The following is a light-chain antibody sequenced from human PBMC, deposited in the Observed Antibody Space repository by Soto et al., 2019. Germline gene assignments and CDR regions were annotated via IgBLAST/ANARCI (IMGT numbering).Light chain of an antibody. V-gene: IGKV1-5*01. CDR1: QTISSW. Sequence: DIQMTQSPSTLSGSVGDRVTITFLASQTISSWLAWYQQKPGKAPKLLIYAASTLQSGVPSRFSGSGSGTDFTLTISRLQSEDFATYYCQQYYTSPSFGQGTKVDIK. CDR2: AAS. J-gene: IGKJ1*01. CDR3: QQYYTSPS.